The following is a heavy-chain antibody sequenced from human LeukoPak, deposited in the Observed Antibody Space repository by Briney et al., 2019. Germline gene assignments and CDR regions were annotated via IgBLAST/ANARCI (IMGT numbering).Heavy chain of an antibody. V-gene: IGHV3-30-3*01. Sequence: GRSLRLSCAASGFTFSSYAMHCLRQAPGKGLELLAVISYDGSNKYYADSVKGRFTISRDNSKNTLYLQMNSLRAEDTAVYYCARRAAAGTPYYDYGMDVWGQGTTVTVSS. J-gene: IGHJ6*02. D-gene: IGHD6-13*01. CDR3: ARRAAAGTPYYDYGMDV. CDR1: GFTFSSYA. CDR2: ISYDGSNK.